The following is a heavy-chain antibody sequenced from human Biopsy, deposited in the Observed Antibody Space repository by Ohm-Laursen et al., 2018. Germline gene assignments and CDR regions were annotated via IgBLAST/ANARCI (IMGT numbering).Heavy chain of an antibody. CDR1: GESSSGYF. Sequence: SETLSLTCAVNGESSSGYFWNWIRQPPGKGLEGIGEINQSGSTKYTPSLKRRATLSADSSNSQFSLRLTSVTAADTAIYYCARGSGYFKLDVWGQGTTVTVSS. D-gene: IGHD5-12*01. V-gene: IGHV4-34*01. J-gene: IGHJ6*02. CDR3: ARGSGYFKLDV. CDR2: INQSGST.